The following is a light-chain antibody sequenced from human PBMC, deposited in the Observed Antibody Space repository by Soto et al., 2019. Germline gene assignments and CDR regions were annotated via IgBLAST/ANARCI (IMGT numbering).Light chain of an antibody. Sequence: EIVLTQSPGILSLSPGERATLACRASQSISSDHLAWYQQRPGQSPRLLIYGASSRTTGVPDRFSGSGSGTEFTLTISRLEPEDFALYYCQHYRSAPLTFGPGTKVDMK. J-gene: IGKJ3*01. CDR2: GAS. CDR3: QHYRSAPLT. CDR1: QSISSDH. V-gene: IGKV3-20*01.